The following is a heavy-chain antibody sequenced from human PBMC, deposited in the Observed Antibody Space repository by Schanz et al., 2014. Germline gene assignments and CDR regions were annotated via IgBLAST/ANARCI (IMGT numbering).Heavy chain of an antibody. Sequence: QVQLVESGGGVVQPGRSLRLSCAASRFTFSGYGMHWVRQAPGKGLEWVAIISYDGRHKNYADSVKGRFTISRDNSKNTLHLQMNSLRVEDTAVYYCAKDDTQVNGMDVWGQGTTVTVSS. CDR3: AKDDTQVNGMDV. V-gene: IGHV3-30*18. J-gene: IGHJ6*02. CDR1: RFTFSGYG. CDR2: ISYDGRHK.